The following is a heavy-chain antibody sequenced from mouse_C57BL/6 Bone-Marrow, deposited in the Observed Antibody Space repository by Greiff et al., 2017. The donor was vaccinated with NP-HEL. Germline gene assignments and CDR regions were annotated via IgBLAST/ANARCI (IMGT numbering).Heavy chain of an antibody. CDR2: INPNNGGT. D-gene: IGHD1-1*01. J-gene: IGHJ1*03. CDR3: ARRGIGSSYEDWYFDV. Sequence: VQLQQSGPELVKPGASVKISCKASGYTFTDYYMNWVQQSHGKSLEWIGDINPNNGGTSYNQKFKGKATLTVDKSSSTAYMELRSLTSEDSAVYYCARRGIGSSYEDWYFDVWGTGTTVTVSS. CDR1: GYTFTDYY. V-gene: IGHV1-26*01.